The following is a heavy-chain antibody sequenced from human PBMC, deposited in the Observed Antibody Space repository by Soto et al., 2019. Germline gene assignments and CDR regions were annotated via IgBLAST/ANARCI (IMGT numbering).Heavy chain of an antibody. Sequence: EVQLVESGGGLVQPGGSLRLACAASGFTFSNYEMNWVRQAPGKGLECLSYISSSGSTTYYADSVKGRFTISRDNAKNSLYLQMYSLRADDTAVYYCARDPDSDAFDIWGQGTMVTVSS. CDR2: ISSSGSTT. D-gene: IGHD2-21*01. CDR3: ARDPDSDAFDI. CDR1: GFTFSNYE. J-gene: IGHJ3*02. V-gene: IGHV3-48*03.